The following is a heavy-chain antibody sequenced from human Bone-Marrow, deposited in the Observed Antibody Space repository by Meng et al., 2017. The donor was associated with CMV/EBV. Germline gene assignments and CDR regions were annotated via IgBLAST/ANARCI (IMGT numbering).Heavy chain of an antibody. CDR3: ALGWGSSSFHSYYGMDV. D-gene: IGHD6-6*01. V-gene: IGHV3-30-3*01. CDR1: EFTFNNYT. Sequence: GESLKISCAASEFTFNNYTMHWVRQAPGKGLEWVALISFDGSDKHCADSVKGRFTISRDTSKNTLYLHMNSLRPEDTAVYYCALGWGSSSFHSYYGMDVWGQGTTVTVS. CDR2: ISFDGSDK. J-gene: IGHJ6*02.